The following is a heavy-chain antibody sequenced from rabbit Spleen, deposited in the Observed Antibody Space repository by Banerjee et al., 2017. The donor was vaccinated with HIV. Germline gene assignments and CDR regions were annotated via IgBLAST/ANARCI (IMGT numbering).Heavy chain of an antibody. CDR3: ARDTGSSFSTYGMDL. V-gene: IGHV1S40*01. J-gene: IGHJ6*01. Sequence: SLEESGGDLVKPGASLTLTCKASGFSFSSSDYMCWVRQVPGKGLEWISCIAGSSSGFAYSATWATGRFTCSKTSSTTVTLQMTSLTAADTAPYFCARDTGSSFSTYGMDLWGPGTLVTVS. CDR1: GFSFSSSDY. CDR2: IAGSSSGFA. D-gene: IGHD8-1*01.